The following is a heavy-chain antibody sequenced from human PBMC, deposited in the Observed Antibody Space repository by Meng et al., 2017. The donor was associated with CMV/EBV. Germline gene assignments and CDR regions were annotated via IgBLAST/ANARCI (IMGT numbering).Heavy chain of an antibody. CDR2: ISSSSSYI. CDR1: SYI. V-gene: IGHV3-21*01. CDR3: ARPLGYCSSTSCYGRVNWFDP. Sequence: SYILNWVRQAPGKGLEWVSSISSSSSYIYYADSVKGRFTISRDNAKNSLYLQMNSLRAEDTAVYYCARPLGYCSSTSCYGRVNWFDPWGQGTLVTVSS. D-gene: IGHD2-2*01. J-gene: IGHJ5*02.